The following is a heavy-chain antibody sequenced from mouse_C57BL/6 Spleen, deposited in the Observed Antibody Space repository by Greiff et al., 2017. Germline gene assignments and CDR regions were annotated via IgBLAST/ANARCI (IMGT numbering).Heavy chain of an antibody. V-gene: IGHV1-26*01. CDR1: GYTFTDYY. J-gene: IGHJ2*01. CDR2: INPNNGGT. D-gene: IGHD1-1*01. Sequence: EVKLQQSGPELVKPGASVKISCKASGYTFTDYYMNWVKQSHGKSLEWIGDINPNNGGTSYNQKLKGKATLTVATSYSTAYIDHRSLTSEDSAVYYCARYYYGSDYWGQGTTLTVSS. CDR3: ARYYYGSDY.